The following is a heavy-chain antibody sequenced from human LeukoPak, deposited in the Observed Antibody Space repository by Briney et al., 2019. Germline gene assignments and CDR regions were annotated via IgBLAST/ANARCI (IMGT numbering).Heavy chain of an antibody. V-gene: IGHV4-30-2*01. J-gene: IGHJ3*02. CDR3: ASAYGSGKSAFDI. D-gene: IGHD3-10*01. CDR1: GGSISSGGYS. CDR2: IYHSGST. Sequence: PSQTLSLTCAVSGGSISSGGYSWSWIRQPPGKGLEWIGYIYHSGSTYYNPSLKSRVTISVDRSKNQFSLKLSSVTAADTAVYYCASAYGSGKSAFDIWGQGTTVTVSS.